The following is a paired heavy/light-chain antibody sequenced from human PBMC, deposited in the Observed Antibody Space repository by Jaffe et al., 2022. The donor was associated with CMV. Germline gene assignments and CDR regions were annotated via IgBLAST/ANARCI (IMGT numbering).Heavy chain of an antibody. D-gene: IGHD3-22*01. Sequence: QVQLQESGPGLVKPSETLSLTCTVSGGSISSYYWSWIRQPPGKGLEWIGYIYYSGSTNYNPSLKSRVTISVDTSKNQFSLKLSSVTAADTAVYYCARVTLDHVYYDSSGYYSFDYWGQGTLVTVSS. J-gene: IGHJ4*02. V-gene: IGHV4-59*01. CDR1: GGSISSYY. CDR2: IYYSGST. CDR3: ARVTLDHVYYDSSGYYSFDY.
Light chain of an antibody. CDR1: SSDVGGYNY. CDR2: EVS. J-gene: IGLJ2*01. CDR3: SSYAGSNNPV. V-gene: IGLV2-8*01. Sequence: QSALTQPPSASGSPGQSVTISCTGTSSDVGGYNYVSWYQQHPGKAPKLMIYEVSKRPSGVPDRFSGSKSGNTASLTVSGLQAEDEADYYCSSYAGSNNPVFGGGTKLTVL.